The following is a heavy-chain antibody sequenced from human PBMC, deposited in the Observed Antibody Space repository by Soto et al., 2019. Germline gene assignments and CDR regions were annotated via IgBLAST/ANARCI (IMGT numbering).Heavy chain of an antibody. D-gene: IGHD3-10*01. CDR2: ISGSGANT. CDR3: AKGLQAVVRSAMGY. J-gene: IGHJ4*02. Sequence: GESLRLSCAASGFTFITYAMSWVRQAPGKGLEWVSGISGSGANTYYADSEKGRFTISRDNSKNTLYLQMNSLRAEDTAVYYCAKGLQAVVRSAMGYWGQGTLVTVSS. V-gene: IGHV3-23*01. CDR1: GFTFITYA.